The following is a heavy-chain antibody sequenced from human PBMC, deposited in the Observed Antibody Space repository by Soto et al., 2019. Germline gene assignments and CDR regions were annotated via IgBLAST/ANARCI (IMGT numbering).Heavy chain of an antibody. CDR1: GFTFSSYG. Sequence: QVQLVESGGGVVQPGRSLRLSCAASGFTFSSYGMHWVRQAPGKGLEWVAVIWYDGSKKFYVDSVKGRFIISRDNSKNTMYLQMNSLRAEDTAVYYCARDYSPAGWDYWGQGTPVTVSS. CDR2: IWYDGSKK. CDR3: ARDYSPAGWDY. D-gene: IGHD4-4*01. V-gene: IGHV3-33*01. J-gene: IGHJ4*02.